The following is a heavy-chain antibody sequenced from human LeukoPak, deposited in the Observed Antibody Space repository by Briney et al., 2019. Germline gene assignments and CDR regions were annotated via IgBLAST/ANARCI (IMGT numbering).Heavy chain of an antibody. CDR2: TNDSGGST. Sequence: GGSLRLSCAASGFTFSSYAMIWVRQAPGKGLEWVSGTNDSGGSTYYADSVKGRFTISRDNSKNTLYLQMNSLRAEDTAVYYCAKMSSSWIYYYGMDVWGQGTTVTVSS. CDR1: GFTFSSYA. CDR3: AKMSSSWIYYYGMDV. V-gene: IGHV3-23*01. D-gene: IGHD6-13*01. J-gene: IGHJ6*02.